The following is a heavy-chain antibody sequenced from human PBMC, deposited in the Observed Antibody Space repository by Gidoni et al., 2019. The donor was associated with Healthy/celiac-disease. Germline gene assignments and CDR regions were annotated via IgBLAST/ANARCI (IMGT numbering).Heavy chain of an antibody. CDR2: ISAYNGNT. CDR3: ARDGSVLRVLDWFDP. J-gene: IGHJ5*02. V-gene: IGHV1-18*04. Sequence: VQLVQSGAEVKKPGASVKVSCIASGYTFPSYGISWVRQAPGQGLDWMGWISAYNGNTNYEQKLQGRVTMTTDTSTSTAYMELRSLRSDDTAVYYCARDGSVLRVLDWFDPWGQGTLVTVSS. CDR1: GYTFPSYG. D-gene: IGHD3-10*01.